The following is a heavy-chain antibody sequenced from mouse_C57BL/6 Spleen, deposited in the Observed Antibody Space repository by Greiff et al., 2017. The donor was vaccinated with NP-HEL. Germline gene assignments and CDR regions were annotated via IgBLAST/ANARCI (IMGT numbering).Heavy chain of an antibody. J-gene: IGHJ3*01. D-gene: IGHD2-2*01. CDR3: ARAGGYDGAY. CDR1: GYTFTSYW. CDR2: IDPSDSYT. Sequence: QVQLQHPGAELVKPGASVKLSCKASGYTFTSYWMQWVKQRPGQGLEWIGEIDPSDSYTNYNQKFKGKATLTVDTSSSTAYMQLSSLTSEDSAVYYCARAGGYDGAYWGQGTLVTVSA. V-gene: IGHV1-50*01.